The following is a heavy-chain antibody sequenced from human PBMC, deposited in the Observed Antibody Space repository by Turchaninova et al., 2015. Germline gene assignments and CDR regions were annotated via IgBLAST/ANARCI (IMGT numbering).Heavy chain of an antibody. J-gene: IGHJ6*02. CDR3: AQMREFDSYSYYGMDV. D-gene: IGHD3-9*01. V-gene: IGHV2-26*01. CDR1: GFSLTNARMG. Sequence: VTLKESGPVLVKPTETVTLTCTVSGFSLTNARMGVSWIRQPPGKALEWLAHIFSNEEKSYSTSLKSRLTISKDTSKSQVVLIMTNMDPVDTATYFRAQMREFDSYSYYGMDVWGQGTTVTVSS. CDR2: IFSNEEK.